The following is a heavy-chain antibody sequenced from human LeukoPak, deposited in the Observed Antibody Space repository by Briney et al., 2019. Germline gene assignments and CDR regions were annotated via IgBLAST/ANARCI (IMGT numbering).Heavy chain of an antibody. Sequence: PSETLSLTCAVYGVSFSGYYWSWIRQPPGKGLEWIGEINHSGSTNYNPSLKSRVTISVDTSKNQFSLKLSSVTAADTAVYYCARGTRAAAGTPNYYYYYMDVWGKGTTVTVSS. V-gene: IGHV4-34*01. CDR2: INHSGST. D-gene: IGHD6-13*01. J-gene: IGHJ6*03. CDR1: GVSFSGYY. CDR3: ARGTRAAAGTPNYYYYYMDV.